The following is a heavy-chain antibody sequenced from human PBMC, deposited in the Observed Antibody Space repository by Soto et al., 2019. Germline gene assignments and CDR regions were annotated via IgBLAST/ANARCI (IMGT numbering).Heavy chain of an antibody. D-gene: IGHD5-12*01. CDR1: GYTFTGYY. CDR3: ARVGRWLQFDYYYYGMDV. J-gene: IGHJ6*02. V-gene: IGHV1-8*02. Sequence: ASVKVSCKASGYTFTGYYMHWVRQAPGQGLEWMGWMNPNSGNTGYAQKFRGRVTMTRNTSISTAYMELSSLRSEDTAVYYCARVGRWLQFDYYYYGMDVWGQGTTVTVSS. CDR2: MNPNSGNT.